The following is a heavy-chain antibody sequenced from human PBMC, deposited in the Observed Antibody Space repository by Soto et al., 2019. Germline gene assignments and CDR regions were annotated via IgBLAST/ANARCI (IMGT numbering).Heavy chain of an antibody. D-gene: IGHD6-19*01. CDR1: GYTFTSYY. CDR3: TSSSVAGTSGDGAFDI. Sequence: ASVKVSCKASGYTFTSYYMHWVRQAPGQGLEWMGIINPSGGSTSYAQKFQGRVTMTRDTSTSTVYMELSSLRSEDTAVYYCTSSSVAGTSGDGAFDIWGQGTMVTVSS. J-gene: IGHJ3*02. V-gene: IGHV1-46*01. CDR2: INPSGGST.